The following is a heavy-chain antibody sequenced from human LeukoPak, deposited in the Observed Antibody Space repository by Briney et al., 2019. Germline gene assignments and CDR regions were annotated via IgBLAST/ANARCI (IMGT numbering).Heavy chain of an antibody. Sequence: PGGSLRLSCVASGFPFSKEWMSWVRQAPGKGLEWVSAISGSGGSTYYADSVKGRFTISRDNSKNTLYLQMNSLRAEDTAVYYCAKAGVESSGYYYYGHWGQGTLVTVSS. J-gene: IGHJ4*02. CDR2: ISGSGGST. CDR3: AKAGVESSGYYYYGH. D-gene: IGHD3-22*01. V-gene: IGHV3-23*01. CDR1: GFPFSKEW.